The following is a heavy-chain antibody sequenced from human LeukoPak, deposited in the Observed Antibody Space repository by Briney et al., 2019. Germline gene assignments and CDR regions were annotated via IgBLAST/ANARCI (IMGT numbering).Heavy chain of an antibody. Sequence: SETLSLTCAVYGGSFSGYYWSWIRQPPGKGLEWIWEINHSGSTNYNPSLKSRVTISVDKSKNQFSLKLSSVIAADTAVYYCARGPVRCSGGSCFHAYYYYGMDVWGQGTTVTVSS. V-gene: IGHV4-34*01. D-gene: IGHD2-15*01. CDR2: INHSGST. J-gene: IGHJ6*02. CDR3: ARGPVRCSGGSCFHAYYYYGMDV. CDR1: GGSFSGYY.